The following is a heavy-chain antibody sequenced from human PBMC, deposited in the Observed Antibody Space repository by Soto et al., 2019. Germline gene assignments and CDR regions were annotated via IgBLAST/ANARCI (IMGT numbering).Heavy chain of an antibody. CDR2: IIPIFGNT. J-gene: IGHJ3*02. CDR3: ASPVLITMIVTDAFDI. Sequence: ASVKVSCKASGGSFSSYAISWVRQAPGQGLEWMGGIIPIFGNTNYAQKFQGRVTITADESTSTAYMELSSLRSEDTAVYYCASPVLITMIVTDAFDIWGQGTMVTVSS. D-gene: IGHD3-22*01. V-gene: IGHV1-69*13. CDR1: GGSFSSYA.